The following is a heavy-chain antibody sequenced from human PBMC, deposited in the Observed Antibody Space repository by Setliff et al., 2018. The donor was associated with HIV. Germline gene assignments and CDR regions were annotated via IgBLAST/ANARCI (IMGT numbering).Heavy chain of an antibody. Sequence: PSETLSLTCTVSGGSISSYYWSWIRQPPGKGLEWIGYIYYSGNTNYNPSLKSRVTISVDTSKKQFSLKLSSVTAADTAVYYCARLRIPVAGYNWFDPWGQGTLVTVSS. CDR2: IYYSGNT. J-gene: IGHJ5*02. D-gene: IGHD6-19*01. CDR3: ARLRIPVAGYNWFDP. V-gene: IGHV4-59*08. CDR1: GGSISSYY.